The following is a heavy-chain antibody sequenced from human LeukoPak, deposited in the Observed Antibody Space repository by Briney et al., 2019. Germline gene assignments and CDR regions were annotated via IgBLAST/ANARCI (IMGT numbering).Heavy chain of an antibody. CDR2: IYTSGST. Sequence: PSETLSLTCTVSGGSISSSSYYWSWIRQPAEKGLEWIGRIYTSGSTNYNPSLKSRVTMSVDTSKNQFSLKLSSVTAADTAVYYCARVDSYGFSFWFDPWGQGTLVTVSS. V-gene: IGHV4-61*02. CDR1: GGSISSSSYY. J-gene: IGHJ5*02. CDR3: ARVDSYGFSFWFDP. D-gene: IGHD5-18*01.